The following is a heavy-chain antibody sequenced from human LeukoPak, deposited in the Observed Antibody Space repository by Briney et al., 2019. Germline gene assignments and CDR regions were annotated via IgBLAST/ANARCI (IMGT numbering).Heavy chain of an antibody. CDR3: ARVALAAAYYFDY. CDR2: IYSGGST. CDR1: GFTVSSNY. J-gene: IGHJ4*02. V-gene: IGHV3-66*01. Sequence: GGSPRLSCAASGFTVSSNYMSWVRQAPGKGLEWVSVIYSGGSTYYADSVKGRFTISRDNSKNTLYLQMNSLRAEDTAVYYCARVALAAAYYFDYWGQGTLVTVSS. D-gene: IGHD6-13*01.